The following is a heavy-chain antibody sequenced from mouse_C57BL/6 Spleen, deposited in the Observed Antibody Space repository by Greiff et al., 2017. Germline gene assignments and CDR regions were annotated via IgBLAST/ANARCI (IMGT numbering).Heavy chain of an antibody. CDR2: ISSGGSYT. D-gene: IGHD1-1*01. CDR3: ARGAVDWYYAMDY. CDR1: GFTFSSYG. V-gene: IGHV5-6*01. Sequence: EVMLVESGGDLVKPGGSLKLSCAASGFTFSSYGMSWVRQTPDQRLEWVATISSGGSYTYYPDSVKGRFTISRDNAKNTLYLQMSSLKSEDTAMYYCARGAVDWYYAMDYWGQGTSVTVSS. J-gene: IGHJ4*01.